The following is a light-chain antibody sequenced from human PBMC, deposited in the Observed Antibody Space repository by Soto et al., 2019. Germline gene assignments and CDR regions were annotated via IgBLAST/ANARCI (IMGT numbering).Light chain of an antibody. V-gene: IGKV3-11*01. Sequence: EIVLTQSPGTLSLSPGERATLSCRASQSVSSYLAWYQQKPGQAPRLLIYDASNRATGIPARFSGSGSGTDFTLTISSAEPEDFADYYCQQRSNWPPTFGQGTKLEIK. CDR3: QQRSNWPPT. CDR2: DAS. CDR1: QSVSSY. J-gene: IGKJ2*01.